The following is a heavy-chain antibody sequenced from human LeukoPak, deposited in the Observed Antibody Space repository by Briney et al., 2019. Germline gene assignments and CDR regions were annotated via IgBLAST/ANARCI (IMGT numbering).Heavy chain of an antibody. V-gene: IGHV4-59*12. CDR1: GGSISGYY. D-gene: IGHD3-16*01. CDR3: ASRGPSYYFDY. J-gene: IGHJ4*02. Sequence: SETLSLTCSVSGGSISGYYWSWIRQPPGKGLEWIGYIYYSGSTNYNPSLKSRVTISVDTSKNQFSLKLSSVTAADTAVYYCASRGPSYYFDYWGQGTLVTVSS. CDR2: IYYSGST.